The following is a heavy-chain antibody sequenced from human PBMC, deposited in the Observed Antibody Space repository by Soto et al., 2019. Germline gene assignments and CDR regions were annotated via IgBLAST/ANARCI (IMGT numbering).Heavy chain of an antibody. J-gene: IGHJ3*02. CDR2: INHSGST. CDR1: GWSVSGYY. CDR3: ARAWELGYCSGGSCYADAFDI. V-gene: IGHV4-34*01. Sequence: SETLSLTSAVCGWSVSGYYWSWIRQPPGQGLEWIGEINHSGSTNYNPSLKSRVTISVDTSKNQFSLKLSSVTAADTAVYYCARAWELGYCSGGSCYADAFDIWGQGTMVS. D-gene: IGHD2-15*01.